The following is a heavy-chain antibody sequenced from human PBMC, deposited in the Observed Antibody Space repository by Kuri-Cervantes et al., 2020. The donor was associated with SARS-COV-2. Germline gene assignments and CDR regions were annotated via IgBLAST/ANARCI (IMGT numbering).Heavy chain of an antibody. CDR3: ASQYCSGGSCYSGYYYGMDV. CDR1: GFTFSSYA. V-gene: IGHV3-30-3*01. CDR2: ISYDGSNK. D-gene: IGHD2-15*01. J-gene: IGHJ6*02. Sequence: GESLKISCAASGFTFSSYAMHWVRQAPGKGLAWVAVISYDGSNKYYADSVKGRFTISRDNSKNTLYLQMNSLRAEDTAVYYCASQYCSGGSCYSGYYYGMDVWGQGTTVTVSS.